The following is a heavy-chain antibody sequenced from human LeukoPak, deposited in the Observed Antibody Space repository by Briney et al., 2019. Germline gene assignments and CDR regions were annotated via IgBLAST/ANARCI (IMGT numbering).Heavy chain of an antibody. Sequence: SETLSLTCTVSGGSISSSSYYWGWIRQPPGKGLEWIGSIYYSGTTYYNPSLKSRVTISVDTSKNQFSLTLTSLTAADTAVYYCARDSPLCSSGCPDYWGQGTLVTVSS. V-gene: IGHV4-39*02. CDR3: ARDSPLCSSGCPDY. CDR2: IYYSGTT. CDR1: GGSISSSSYY. D-gene: IGHD6-19*01. J-gene: IGHJ4*02.